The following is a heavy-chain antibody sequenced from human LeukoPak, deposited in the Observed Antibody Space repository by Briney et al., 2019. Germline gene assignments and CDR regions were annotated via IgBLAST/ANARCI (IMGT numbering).Heavy chain of an antibody. CDR3: ARASYSYDINGWVPFDY. D-gene: IGHD3-22*01. J-gene: IGHJ4*02. Sequence: PSETLSLTCSVSGDSISYFYWSWIRQAAGKGLEWIGRISSSGSTDYNASLKSRVTISGDTSKNQFSLRLSPVTAADTAVYYCARASYSYDINGWVPFDYWGQGTLVTVSS. CDR1: GDSISYFY. CDR2: ISSSGST. V-gene: IGHV4-4*07.